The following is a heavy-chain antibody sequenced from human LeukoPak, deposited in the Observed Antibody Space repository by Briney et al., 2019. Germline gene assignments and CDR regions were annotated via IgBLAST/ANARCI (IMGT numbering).Heavy chain of an antibody. V-gene: IGHV4-34*01. D-gene: IGHD6-13*01. J-gene: IGHJ5*02. CDR2: INHSGST. CDR1: GGSFSGYY. Sequence: SETLSLTCAVYGGSFSGYYWSWIRQPPGKGLEWIGEINHSGSTNYNPSLKSRVTISVDTSKNQFSLKLSSVTAADTAVYYCARGRPVPAYSSSWYRGWWFDPWGQGTLVTVSS. CDR3: ARGRPVPAYSSSWYRGWWFDP.